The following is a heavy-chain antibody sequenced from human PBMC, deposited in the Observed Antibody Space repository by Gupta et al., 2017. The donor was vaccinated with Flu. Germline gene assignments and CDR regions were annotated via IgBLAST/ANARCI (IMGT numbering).Heavy chain of an antibody. D-gene: IGHD2-2*01. CDR2: IRSQYYGGAA. J-gene: IGHJ4*02. Sequence: FRQAPGKGLEWVGFIRSQYYGGAADYAASVKGRFIISRDDSKNIAYLQMNSLKTEDTAVYYCSRVGGCSGASCYGGHWAQGTLVTVSS. CDR3: SRVGGCSGASCYGGH. V-gene: IGHV3-49*03.